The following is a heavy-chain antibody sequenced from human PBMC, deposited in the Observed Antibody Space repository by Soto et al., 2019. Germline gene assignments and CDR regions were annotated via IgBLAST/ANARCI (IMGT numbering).Heavy chain of an antibody. Sequence: SGPTLVKPTQTLTLTCTFSGFSLSTSGVGVGWIRQPPGKALEWLALIYWDDDKRYSPSLKSRLTITKDTSKNQVVLTMTNMDPVDTATYYCAHVPPYYSSSPQFDPWGQGTLSPSPQ. CDR1: GFSLSTSGVG. J-gene: IGHJ5*02. D-gene: IGHD6-13*01. CDR2: IYWDDDK. V-gene: IGHV2-5*02. CDR3: AHVPPYYSSSPQFDP.